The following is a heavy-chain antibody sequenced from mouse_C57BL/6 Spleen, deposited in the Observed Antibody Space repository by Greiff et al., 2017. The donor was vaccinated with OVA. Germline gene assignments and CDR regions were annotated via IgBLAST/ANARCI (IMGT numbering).Heavy chain of an antibody. V-gene: IGHV3-6*01. CDR3: ARDLQAMDY. J-gene: IGHJ4*01. CDR1: GYSITSGYY. Sequence: EVQLVESGPGLVKPSQSLSLTCSVTGYSITSGYYWNWIRQFPGNKLEWMGYISYDGSNNYNPSLKNRISITRDTSKNQFFLKLNSVTTEDTATYYCARDLQAMDYWGKGTSVTVSS. CDR2: ISYDGSN.